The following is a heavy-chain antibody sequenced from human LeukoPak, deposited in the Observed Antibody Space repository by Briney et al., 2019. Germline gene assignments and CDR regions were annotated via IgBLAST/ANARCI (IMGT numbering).Heavy chain of an antibody. CDR3: AGKYSGSYFGDGGFDY. D-gene: IGHD1-26*01. V-gene: IGHV3-48*03. Sequence: PGGSLRLSCAASGFTFSSYEMNWVRQAPGKGPEWISYISSSGETTFYADSVKGRFTISRDNAKNSLNLQMDSLRAEDTAVYYCAGKYSGSYFGDGGFDYWGQGTLVTVPS. CDR1: GFTFSSYE. J-gene: IGHJ4*02. CDR2: ISSSGETT.